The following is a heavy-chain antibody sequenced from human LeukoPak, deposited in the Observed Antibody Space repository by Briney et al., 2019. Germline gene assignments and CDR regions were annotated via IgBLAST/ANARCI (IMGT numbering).Heavy chain of an antibody. CDR1: GGSISSSSYY. D-gene: IGHD5-12*01. Sequence: SETLSLTCTVSGGSISSSSYYWGWIRQPPGKGLEWIGSIYYSGSTYYNPSLKSRVTISVDTSKNQFSLKLSSVTAADTAVYYCVRHDGRGGATMGALDSWGRGSLVTVSS. V-gene: IGHV4-39*01. CDR2: IYYSGST. CDR3: VRHDGRGGATMGALDS. J-gene: IGHJ4*02.